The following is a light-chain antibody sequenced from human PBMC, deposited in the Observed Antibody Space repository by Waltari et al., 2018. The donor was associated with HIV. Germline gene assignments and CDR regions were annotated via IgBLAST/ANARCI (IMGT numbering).Light chain of an antibody. Sequence: QSALTQPPSASGSPGRSVALSFTGTSSDIGGYNYVSWYQQHPGKAPKLMIFEVTKRPSGGPVRFSGSTSVNAASVTVSGLQAEDDADYYCASYGGTNDLVFGGGTKLTVL. V-gene: IGLV2-8*01. CDR3: ASYGGTNDLV. CDR2: EVT. CDR1: SSDIGGYNY. J-gene: IGLJ3*02.